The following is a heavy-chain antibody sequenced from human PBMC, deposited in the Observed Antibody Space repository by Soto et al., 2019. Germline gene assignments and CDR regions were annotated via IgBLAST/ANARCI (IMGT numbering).Heavy chain of an antibody. J-gene: IGHJ4*02. CDR2: IWYDGSNK. D-gene: IGHD2-2*01. Sequence: QVQLVESGGGVVQPGRSLRLSCAASGFTFSSYGMHWVRQAPGKGLEWVAVIWYDGSNKYYADSVKGRFTISKANSKNTLYLQMNSLRAEDTAVYYCAAQLLPDYWGQGTLVTVSS. CDR3: AAQLLPDY. V-gene: IGHV3-33*01. CDR1: GFTFSSYG.